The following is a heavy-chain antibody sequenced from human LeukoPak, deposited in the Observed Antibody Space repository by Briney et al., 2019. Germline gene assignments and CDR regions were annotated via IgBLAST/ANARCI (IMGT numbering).Heavy chain of an antibody. Sequence: GGSLRLSCAASGFTLSTYTMNWVRQAPGKGLEWVSSISSSSNYIYYADSVKGRFTMSRDNSKNTLYLQMNSLRAEDTAVYYCAKVLVGTTCFEYWGQGTLVTVSS. V-gene: IGHV3-21*04. CDR1: GFTLSTYT. J-gene: IGHJ4*02. CDR3: AKVLVGTTCFEY. D-gene: IGHD1-7*01. CDR2: ISSSSNYI.